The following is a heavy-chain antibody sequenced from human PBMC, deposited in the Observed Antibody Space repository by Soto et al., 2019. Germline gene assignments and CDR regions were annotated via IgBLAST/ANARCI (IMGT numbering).Heavy chain of an antibody. D-gene: IGHD3-3*01. J-gene: IGHJ6*02. Sequence: SVKVSCKASGGTSSSYAISWVRQAPGQGLEWMGGIIPIFGTANYAQKFQGRVTITADESTSTAYMELSSLRSEDTAVYYCAARFWSGYYYPTYYYGMDVWGQGTTVTVSS. CDR1: GGTSSSYA. V-gene: IGHV1-69*13. CDR3: AARFWSGYYYPTYYYGMDV. CDR2: IIPIFGTA.